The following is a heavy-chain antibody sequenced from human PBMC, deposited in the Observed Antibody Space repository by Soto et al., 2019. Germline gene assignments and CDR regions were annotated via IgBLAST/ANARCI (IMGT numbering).Heavy chain of an antibody. J-gene: IGHJ3*02. CDR1: GFTFSSYG. D-gene: IGHD6-6*01. CDR3: AKDQYSSSSGDAFDI. Sequence: QVPLVESGGGVVQPGRSLRLSCAASGFTFSSYGMHWVRQAPGKGLEWVAVISYDGSNKYYADSVKGRFTISRDNSKNTLYLQMNSLRAEDTAVYYCAKDQYSSSSGDAFDIWGQGTMVTVSS. CDR2: ISYDGSNK. V-gene: IGHV3-30*18.